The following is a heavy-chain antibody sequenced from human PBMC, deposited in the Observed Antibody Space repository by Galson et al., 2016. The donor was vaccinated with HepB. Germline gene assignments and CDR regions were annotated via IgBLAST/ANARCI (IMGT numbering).Heavy chain of an antibody. V-gene: IGHV3-23*01. Sequence: SLRLSCAASGFTFSTYSMNWVRQAPGRGLEWVSGVTGTGESTYYTDSVKGRFAISRDNSKNTLYLQMNSLRAEDTAIYYCANVSPYYCDKSGYYWGQGTLVTVSS. CDR2: VTGTGEST. D-gene: IGHD3-22*01. J-gene: IGHJ4*02. CDR3: ANVSPYYCDKSGYY. CDR1: GFTFSTYS.